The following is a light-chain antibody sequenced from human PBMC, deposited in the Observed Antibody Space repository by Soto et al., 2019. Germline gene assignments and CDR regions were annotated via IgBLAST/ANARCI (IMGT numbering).Light chain of an antibody. CDR2: EVN. J-gene: IGLJ1*01. Sequence: QSVLTQPPSASGSPGQSVTISCTGTSSDVGGYNYVSWYQQHPGKAPKLMIYEVNKRPSGVLDRFSGSKSGNTASLTVFGLQAEDEADYYCKSYEGSNIYVFGTGTKVTVL. V-gene: IGLV2-8*01. CDR3: KSYEGSNIYV. CDR1: SSDVGGYNY.